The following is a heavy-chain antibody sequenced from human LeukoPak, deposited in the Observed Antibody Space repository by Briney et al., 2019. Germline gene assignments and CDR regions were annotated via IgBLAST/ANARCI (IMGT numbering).Heavy chain of an antibody. CDR3: ARVVPKAGYSSSWYLDDY. D-gene: IGHD6-13*01. V-gene: IGHV1-18*01. CDR1: GYTFTSYG. J-gene: IGHJ4*02. CDR2: ISAYSGNT. Sequence: GASVKVSCKASGYTFTSYGISWVRQAPGQGLEWMGWISAYSGNTNYAQKLQGRVTMTTDTSTSTAYMELRSLRSDDTAVYYCARVVPKAGYSSSWYLDDYWGQGTLVTVSS.